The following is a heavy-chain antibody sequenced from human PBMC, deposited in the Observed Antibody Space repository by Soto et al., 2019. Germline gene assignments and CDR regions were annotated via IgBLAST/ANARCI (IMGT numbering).Heavy chain of an antibody. CDR1: GFTFSSYS. Sequence: GGSLRLSSAASGFTFSSYSMNWVRQATGKGLEWVSSISSSSSYIYYADSVKGRFTISRDNAKNSLYLQMNSLRAEDTAVYYCARDEGNCSGGSCYLLYYYMDVWGKGTTVTVSS. V-gene: IGHV3-21*01. J-gene: IGHJ6*03. D-gene: IGHD2-15*01. CDR3: ARDEGNCSGGSCYLLYYYMDV. CDR2: ISSSSSYI.